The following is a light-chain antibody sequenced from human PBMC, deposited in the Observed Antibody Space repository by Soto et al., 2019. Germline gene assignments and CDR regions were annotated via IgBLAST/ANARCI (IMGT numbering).Light chain of an antibody. CDR3: QQSYSTPYT. V-gene: IGKV1-39*01. CDR1: QSISTY. J-gene: IGKJ2*01. CDR2: AAS. Sequence: DIQVTQSPSSPSASVGDRVTISCRASQSISTYLNWYQHKPGKAPKLLIHAASSLRSGVPSRFSGSGSGTDFTLTISSLQPEDFATYYCQQSYSTPYTFGQGTKVDIK.